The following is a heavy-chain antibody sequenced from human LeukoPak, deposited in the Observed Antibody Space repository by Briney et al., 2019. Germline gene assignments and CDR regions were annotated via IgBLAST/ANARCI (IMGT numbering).Heavy chain of an antibody. CDR3: ARGSSSWYVITGFDY. CDR2: IYPGDSDT. CDR1: GYSFISYW. Sequence: GESLKISCKGSGYSFISYWIGWVRQMPGKGLEWMGIIYPGDSDTRYSPSFQDQVTISADKSISTAYLQWSSLKASDTAMYYCARGSSSWYVITGFDYWGQGTLVTVSS. D-gene: IGHD6-13*01. V-gene: IGHV5-51*01. J-gene: IGHJ4*02.